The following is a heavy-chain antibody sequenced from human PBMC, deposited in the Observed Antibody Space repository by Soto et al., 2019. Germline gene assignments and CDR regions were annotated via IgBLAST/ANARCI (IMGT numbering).Heavy chain of an antibody. D-gene: IGHD5-18*01. CDR1: GYSISSGYY. Sequence: PSETLSLTCAVSGYSISSGYYWGWIRQPPGKGLEWIGSIYHSGSTYYNPSLKSRVTISVDTSKNQFSLKLSSVTAADTAVYYCARALGESDTAMVKLVDYYYGMDVWGQGTRVTVSS. V-gene: IGHV4-38-2*01. J-gene: IGHJ6*02. CDR2: IYHSGST. CDR3: ARALGESDTAMVKLVDYYYGMDV.